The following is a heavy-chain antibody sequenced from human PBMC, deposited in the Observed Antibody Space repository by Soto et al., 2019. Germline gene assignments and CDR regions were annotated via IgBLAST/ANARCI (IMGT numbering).Heavy chain of an antibody. CDR1: GFTFSSYW. Sequence: EVQLVESGGGLVQPGGSLRLSCAASGFTFSSYWMHWVRQAPGKGLVWVSRINSDGSSTSYADSVKGRFTISRDNAKNTLYLQMNSLRAKDTAVYYCARAPVMYYDFWSGYWIDYWGQGTLVTVSS. J-gene: IGHJ4*02. V-gene: IGHV3-74*01. CDR2: INSDGSST. D-gene: IGHD3-3*01. CDR3: ARAPVMYYDFWSGYWIDY.